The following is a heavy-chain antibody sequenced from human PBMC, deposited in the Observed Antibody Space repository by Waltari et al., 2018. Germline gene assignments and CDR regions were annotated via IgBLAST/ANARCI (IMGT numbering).Heavy chain of an antibody. Sequence: EVQLVESGGGLVQPGGSLGLSCAASGFTVGTNYMSWVRQTPGKGLEGVSLIYSNGDTLYADSVKGRFTISRDSSKNTLYLQMNSLRAEDTAVYYCATDRSVWGQGTVVTVSS. J-gene: IGHJ3*01. CDR2: IYSNGDT. CDR3: ATDRSV. V-gene: IGHV3-66*01. CDR1: GFTVGTNY.